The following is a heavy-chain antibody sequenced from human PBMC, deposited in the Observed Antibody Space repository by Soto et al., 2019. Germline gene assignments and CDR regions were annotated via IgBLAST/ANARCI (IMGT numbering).Heavy chain of an antibody. J-gene: IGHJ6*02. D-gene: IGHD5-18*01. CDR2: ISSSGSTI. CDR3: ARATAMASLVYYYYGMDV. CDR1: GFTFSSYE. Sequence: GGSLRLSCAASGFTFSSYEMNWVRQAPGKGLEWVSYISSSGSTIYYADSVKGRFTISRDNAKNSLYLQMNSLRAEDTAVYYCARATAMASLVYYYYGMDVWGQGTTVTVYS. V-gene: IGHV3-48*03.